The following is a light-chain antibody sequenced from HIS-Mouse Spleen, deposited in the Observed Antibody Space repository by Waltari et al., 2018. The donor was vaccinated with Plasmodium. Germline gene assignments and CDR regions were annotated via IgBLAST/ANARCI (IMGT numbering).Light chain of an antibody. CDR2: EGS. CDR1: RSDVGSYNL. Sequence: QSALTQPASVSGSPGQSITISCTGTRSDVGSYNLVSWYQQPPGKAPKSMIYEGSKRPSVFSNRFSGSKSGNTASLTISGLQAEDEADYYCCSYAGSSTFVVFGGGTKLTVL. V-gene: IGLV2-23*03. CDR3: CSYAGSSTFVV. J-gene: IGLJ2*01.